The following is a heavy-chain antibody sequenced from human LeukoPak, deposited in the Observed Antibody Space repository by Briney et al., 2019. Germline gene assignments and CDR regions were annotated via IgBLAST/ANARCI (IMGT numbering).Heavy chain of an antibody. D-gene: IGHD3-22*01. Sequence: SETLSLTCAAYGGSFSGYYWSWIRQPPGKGLEWIGEINHRGSTNYDPSLKSRVTISVDTSKNQFSLKLSSVTAADTAVYYCARGLYSSYYNWFDPWGQGTLVTVSS. CDR1: GGSFSGYY. CDR3: ARGLYSSYYNWFDP. J-gene: IGHJ5*02. V-gene: IGHV4-34*01. CDR2: INHRGST.